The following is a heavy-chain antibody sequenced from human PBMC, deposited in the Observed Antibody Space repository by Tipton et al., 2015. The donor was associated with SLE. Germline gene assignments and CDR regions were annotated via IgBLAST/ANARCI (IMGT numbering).Heavy chain of an antibody. V-gene: IGHV4-61*02. CDR3: ARVDVSNYGEV. CDR1: GGSISSGSYY. CDR2: IYTSGST. Sequence: TLSLTCTVSGGSISSGSYYWSWIRPPAGQGLEWIGRIYTSGSTNYNPSLKSRVTISAYTSKNQFSLKLSSVTAADTAVYDCARVDVSNYGEVSRKGATVAVSS. J-gene: IGHJ6*04. D-gene: IGHD4-11*01.